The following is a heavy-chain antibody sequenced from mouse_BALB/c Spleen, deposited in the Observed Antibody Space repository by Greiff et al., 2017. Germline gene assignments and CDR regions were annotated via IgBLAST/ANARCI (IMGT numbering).Heavy chain of an antibody. J-gene: IGHJ2*01. CDR1: GYAFSSYW. Sequence: VKLLESGAELVRPGSSVKISCKASGYAFSSYWMNWVKQRPGQGLEWIGQIYPGDGDTNYNGKFKGKATLTADKSSSTAYMQLSSLTSEDSAVYFCATLDYWGQGTTLTVSS. V-gene: IGHV1-80*01. CDR3: ATLDY. CDR2: IYPGDGDT.